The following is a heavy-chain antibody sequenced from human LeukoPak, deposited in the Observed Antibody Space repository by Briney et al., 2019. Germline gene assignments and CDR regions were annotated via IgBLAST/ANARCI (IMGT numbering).Heavy chain of an antibody. Sequence: SVKVSCKASGGTFSSYAISWVRQGHGQGLEWMGGIIPIFGTANYAQKFQGRVTITADKSTSTAYMELSRLRSEDTAVYHCARAFLELTMVRDYGMDVWGKGTTVTVSS. CDR1: GGTFSSYA. CDR3: ARAFLELTMVRDYGMDV. D-gene: IGHD3-10*01. CDR2: IIPIFGTA. J-gene: IGHJ6*04. V-gene: IGHV1-69*06.